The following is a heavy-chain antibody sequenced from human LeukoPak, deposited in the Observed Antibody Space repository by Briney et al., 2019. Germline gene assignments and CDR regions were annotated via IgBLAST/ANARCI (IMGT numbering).Heavy chain of an antibody. V-gene: IGHV3-30*18. Sequence: GGPLRLSCAASGFTFSSYGMHWVRQAPGKGLEWVAVISYDGSNKYYADSVKGRFTISRDNSKNTLYLQMNSLRAEDTAVYYCAKPGVDSSSSVDYWGQGTLVTVSS. J-gene: IGHJ4*02. D-gene: IGHD6-6*01. CDR2: ISYDGSNK. CDR3: AKPGVDSSSSVDY. CDR1: GFTFSSYG.